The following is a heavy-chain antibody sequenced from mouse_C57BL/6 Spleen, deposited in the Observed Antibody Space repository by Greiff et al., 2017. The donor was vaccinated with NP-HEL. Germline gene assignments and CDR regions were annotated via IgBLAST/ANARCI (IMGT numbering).Heavy chain of an antibody. Sequence: VKLQQSGAELVRPGASVTLSCKASGYTFTDYEMHWVKQTPVHGLEWIGAIDPETGGTAYNQKFKGKAILTADKSSSTAYMELRSLTSEDSAVYYCTRLYYGYDGAMDYWGQGTSVTVSS. CDR3: TRLYYGYDGAMDY. D-gene: IGHD2-2*01. J-gene: IGHJ4*01. CDR2: IDPETGGT. V-gene: IGHV1-15*01. CDR1: GYTFTDYE.